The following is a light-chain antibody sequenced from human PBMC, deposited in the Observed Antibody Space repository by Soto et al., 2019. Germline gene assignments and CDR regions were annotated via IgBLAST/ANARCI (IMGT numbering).Light chain of an antibody. CDR3: LSYAGSSTRV. CDR1: SSDVGSYNY. V-gene: IGLV2-11*01. J-gene: IGLJ1*01. Sequence: QSALTQPRSVSGSPGQSVTISCTGTSSDVGSYNYVSWYQQHPGKAPKLMIYDVTKRPSGAPDRFSGSKSGSTASLTISGLQAEDEADYYCLSYAGSSTRVFGTGTKLTVL. CDR2: DVT.